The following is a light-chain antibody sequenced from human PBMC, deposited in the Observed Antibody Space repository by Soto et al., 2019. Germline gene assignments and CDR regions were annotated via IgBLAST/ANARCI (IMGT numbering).Light chain of an antibody. CDR1: QTTTY. V-gene: IGKV3-20*01. CDR2: GVS. J-gene: IGKJ4*01. CDR3: QSYARYPLT. Sequence: EIVLTQSPGTLSLSPGESATLSCRATQTTTYIAWYQQKPGLAPKLLMYGVSRRATGISDRFIGSGSGADFTLSISRVVPKDFAVYYCQSYARYPLTFGGGTKVEIK.